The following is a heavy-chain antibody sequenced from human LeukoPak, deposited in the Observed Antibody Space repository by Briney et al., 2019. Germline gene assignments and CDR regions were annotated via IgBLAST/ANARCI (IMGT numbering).Heavy chain of an antibody. CDR3: AKDLSWLRFSGMDV. D-gene: IGHD5-12*01. CDR1: GFTFSSYS. J-gene: IGHJ6*02. CDR2: ISSSSSYI. V-gene: IGHV3-21*04. Sequence: GGSLRLSCAASGFTFSSYSMNWVRQAPGKELEWVSSISSSSSYIYYADSVKGRFTISRDNAKNSLYLQMNSLRAEDTALYYCAKDLSWLRFSGMDVWGQGTTVTVSS.